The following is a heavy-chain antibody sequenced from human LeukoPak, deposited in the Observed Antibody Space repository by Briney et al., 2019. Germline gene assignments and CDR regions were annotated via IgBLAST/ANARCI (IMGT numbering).Heavy chain of an antibody. CDR2: IYTSGST. J-gene: IGHJ4*02. CDR3: ARGGWNKFDY. CDR1: GGSISSGSYY. D-gene: IGHD3-22*01. V-gene: IGHV4-61*02. Sequence: PAETLSLTCTVSGGSISSGSYYWSWILQPAGKGLEWIGRIYTSGSTNYNPSLKGRVTISVDTSKNQFSLKLSSVTAADTAVYYCARGGWNKFDYWGQGTLVTVSS.